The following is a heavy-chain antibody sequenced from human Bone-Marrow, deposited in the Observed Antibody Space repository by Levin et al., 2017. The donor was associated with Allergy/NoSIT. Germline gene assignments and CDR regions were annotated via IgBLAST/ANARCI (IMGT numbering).Heavy chain of an antibody. D-gene: IGHD3-10*01. CDR3: AIYGSGNDYSAFDI. CDR1: GFTVSSNH. J-gene: IGHJ3*02. CDR2: IYSGGRG. Sequence: GESLKISCAASGFTVSSNHMSWVGKAPGKGLEWVSLIYSGGRGYYADSVRGRFTISRDNSKNTLYLQLNSLRAEDTAVYYCAIYGSGNDYSAFDIWGQGTMVTVSS. V-gene: IGHV3-53*01.